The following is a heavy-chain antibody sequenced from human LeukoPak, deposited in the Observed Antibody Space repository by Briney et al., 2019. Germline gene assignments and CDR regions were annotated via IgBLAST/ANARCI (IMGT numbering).Heavy chain of an antibody. D-gene: IGHD3-3*01. J-gene: IGHJ4*02. CDR1: GGSFSGYY. V-gene: IGHV4-34*01. Sequence: ASETLSLTCAVYGGSFSGYYWSWIRQPPGKGLEWIGEINHSGGTNYNPSLKSRVTISVDTSKNQFSLKLSSVTAADTAVYYCARDGFDFWSGTHIDYWGQGTLVTVSS. CDR2: INHSGGT. CDR3: ARDGFDFWSGTHIDY.